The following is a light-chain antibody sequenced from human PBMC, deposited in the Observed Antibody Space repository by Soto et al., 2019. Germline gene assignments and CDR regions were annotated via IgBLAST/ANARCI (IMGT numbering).Light chain of an antibody. CDR3: QQVKSFLPLT. J-gene: IGKJ4*01. CDR1: QSISSW. Sequence: DIQMTQSPSTLSASVGDRVTITCRASQSISSWLAWYQQKPGKAPKLLIYDASSLESGVPSRFSGSGSGTEFTLTISSLQPDDFATYYCQQVKSFLPLTFGGGTQVEIK. CDR2: DAS. V-gene: IGKV1-5*01.